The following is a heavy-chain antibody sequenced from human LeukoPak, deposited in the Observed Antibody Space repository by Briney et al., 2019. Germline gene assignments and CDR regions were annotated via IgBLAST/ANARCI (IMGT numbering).Heavy chain of an antibody. J-gene: IGHJ4*02. Sequence: GGSLRLSCAASGFTFSNAWMTWVRQAPGKGLEWVSTISDTGDSTYYADSVKGRFTISRDNSENTLYLQMNGLRAEDTAIYFCATGAYCDHWGQGTLVTVSS. V-gene: IGHV3-23*01. CDR1: GFTFSNAW. CDR2: ISDTGDST. CDR3: ATGAYCDH.